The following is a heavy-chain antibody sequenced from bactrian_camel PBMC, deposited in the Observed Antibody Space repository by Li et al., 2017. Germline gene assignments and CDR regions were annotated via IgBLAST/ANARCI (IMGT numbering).Heavy chain of an antibody. Sequence: VQLVESGGGSVQAGETLRLSCTASGFTLADFPDIGWYRQAPGNECELVADFVSDSVTYYSDSVKGRFAISQDNAKDTMYLQMNSLKPEDTAVYYCAAGGFGTWCGYREQGTQVTVS. J-gene: IGHJ6*01. D-gene: IGHD7*01. CDR2: FVSDSVT. CDR3: AAGGFGTWCGY. CDR1: GFTLADFPD. V-gene: IGHV3S55*01.